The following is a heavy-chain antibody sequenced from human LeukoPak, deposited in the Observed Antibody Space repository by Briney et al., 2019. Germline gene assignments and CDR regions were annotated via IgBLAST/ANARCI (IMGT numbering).Heavy chain of an antibody. V-gene: IGHV3-30-3*01. Sequence: GRSLRLSCAASGFTFSSYAMHWVRQAPGKGLEWVAVISYDGSNKYYADSGKGRFTISRDNSKNTLYLQMNSLRAEDTAVYYCARVRDHPYSSGLSPYYYYGMDVWGQGTTVTVSS. D-gene: IGHD6-19*01. J-gene: IGHJ6*02. CDR1: GFTFSSYA. CDR2: ISYDGSNK. CDR3: ARVRDHPYSSGLSPYYYYGMDV.